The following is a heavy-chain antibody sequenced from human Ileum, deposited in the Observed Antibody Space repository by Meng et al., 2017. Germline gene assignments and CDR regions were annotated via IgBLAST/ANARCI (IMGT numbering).Heavy chain of an antibody. Sequence: QVELKQGGAGLLKPSWTLSLTCGVYGGSFSGYYWSWIRQPPGKGLEWIGEIEHSGGTNYNPSLKNRVTISVDTSNNRFSLKLSSVKAADTALYFCARRVGATPYAYNWLDPWGQGTLVTVSS. CDR3: ARRVGATPYAYNWLDP. D-gene: IGHD1-26*01. CDR1: GGSFSGYY. J-gene: IGHJ5*02. CDR2: IEHSGGT. V-gene: IGHV4-34*01.